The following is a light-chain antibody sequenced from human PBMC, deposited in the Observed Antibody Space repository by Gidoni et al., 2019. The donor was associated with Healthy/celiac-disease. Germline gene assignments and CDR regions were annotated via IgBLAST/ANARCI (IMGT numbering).Light chain of an antibody. Sequence: EIVITQSPATLSVSPGERATLSCRASHSVSGTLAWYQQKRGQAPRLLIYGASTRATGIPARFSGSGSGTELTLTISSLQSEDCAVYYCQQYNNGPPWTFGQGTKVEIK. V-gene: IGKV3-15*01. CDR3: QQYNNGPPWT. CDR2: GAS. J-gene: IGKJ1*01. CDR1: HSVSGT.